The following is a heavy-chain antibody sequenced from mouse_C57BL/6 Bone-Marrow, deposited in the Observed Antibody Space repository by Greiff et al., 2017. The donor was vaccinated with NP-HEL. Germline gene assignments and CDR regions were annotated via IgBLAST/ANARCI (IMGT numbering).Heavy chain of an antibody. CDR2: IDPSDSYT. CDR1: GYTFTIYW. J-gene: IGHJ1*03. V-gene: IGHV1-69*01. CDR3: ARMDYYGSSYVGYWYFDV. D-gene: IGHD1-1*01. Sequence: VQLQESGAELVMPGASVKLSCKASGYTFTIYWMHWVKQRPGQGLEWIGEIDPSDSYTNYNQKFKGKSTLTVDKSSSTAYMQLSSLTSEDSAVYYCARMDYYGSSYVGYWYFDVWGTGTTVTVSS.